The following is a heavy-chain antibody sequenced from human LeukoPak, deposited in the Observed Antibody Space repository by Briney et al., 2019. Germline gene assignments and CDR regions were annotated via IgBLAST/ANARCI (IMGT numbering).Heavy chain of an antibody. CDR1: GYSFTNDW. Sequence: GESLKISCKGSGYSFTNDWIGWVRQMPGKGLEWMGIVCPGDSRTTYSPSFEGQVTISADKSVNIAYLQWSSLKASDTAVYYCARLRYFDITHYFDYWGQGTLVTVSS. D-gene: IGHD3-9*01. J-gene: IGHJ4*02. V-gene: IGHV5-51*01. CDR3: ARLRYFDITHYFDY. CDR2: VCPGDSRT.